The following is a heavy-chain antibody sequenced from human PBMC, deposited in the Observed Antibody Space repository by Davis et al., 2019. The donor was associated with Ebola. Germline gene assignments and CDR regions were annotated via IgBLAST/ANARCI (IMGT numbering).Heavy chain of an antibody. CDR1: GYTFTDYY. CDR2: INPKSGRT. V-gene: IGHV1-2*02. Sequence: AASVNVSCQASGYTFTDYYMHWVRQAPGHGLEWMGWINPKSGRTNFAQKFQGRVTMTRDTSMNIRYMELSRLRSDDSAIDHCAKYRSSSLVGYNYNGLDVWGRGTTVTVSS. D-gene: IGHD6-6*01. J-gene: IGHJ6*02. CDR3: AKYRSSSLVGYNYNGLDV.